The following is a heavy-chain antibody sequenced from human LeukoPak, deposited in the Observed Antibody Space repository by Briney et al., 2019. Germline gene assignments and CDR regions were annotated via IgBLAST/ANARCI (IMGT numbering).Heavy chain of an antibody. CDR3: AANLRRTRYYDLLTGYYRDY. D-gene: IGHD3-9*01. CDR1: GFTVTDYH. V-gene: IGHV3-11*01. J-gene: IGHJ4*02. Sequence: GGSLRLSCVASGFTVTDYHMNWIRQAPGKGLEWVSYISTTGHTTYYAESVKGRFTISRDNAENSLYLQMNSLRAEDTAVYYCAANLRRTRYYDLLTGYYRDYWGQGTLVTVSS. CDR2: ISTTGHTT.